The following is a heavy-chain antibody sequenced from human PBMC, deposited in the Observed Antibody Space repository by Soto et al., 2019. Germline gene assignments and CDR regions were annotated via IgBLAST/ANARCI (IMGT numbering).Heavy chain of an antibody. J-gene: IGHJ4*02. CDR2: IYYSGST. CDR1: GGSISSSSYY. CDR3: ASSGYYDSSGYYYDFDY. Sequence: SETLSLTCTVSGGSISSSSYYWGWIRQPPGKGLEWIGSIYYSGSTYYNPSLKSRVTISVDTSKNQFSLKLSSVTAADTAVYYCASSGYYDSSGYYYDFDYWGQGTLVTVSS. D-gene: IGHD3-22*01. V-gene: IGHV4-39*01.